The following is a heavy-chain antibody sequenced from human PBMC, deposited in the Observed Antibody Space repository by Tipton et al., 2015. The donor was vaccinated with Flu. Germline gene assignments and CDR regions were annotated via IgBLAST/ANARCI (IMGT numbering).Heavy chain of an antibody. CDR3: ARVTYDSDAFDI. V-gene: IGHV4-4*07. CDR1: GGSISSYY. D-gene: IGHD3-16*01. Sequence: TLSLTCTVSGGSISSYYWSWIRQPAGKGLEWIGRIYTSGGTNYNPSLKSRVTMSVDTSKNQFSLKLSSVTAADTAVYYCARVTYDSDAFDIWGQGTMVTVSS. J-gene: IGHJ3*02. CDR2: IYTSGGT.